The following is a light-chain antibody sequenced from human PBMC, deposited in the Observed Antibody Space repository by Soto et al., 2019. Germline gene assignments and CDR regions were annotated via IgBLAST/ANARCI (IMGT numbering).Light chain of an antibody. CDR3: QKYGGSFIT. J-gene: IGKJ5*01. V-gene: IGKV3-20*01. CDR2: GAS. Sequence: EIVLTQSPGPLSLSPGERGTLSCRASQSIVGNYLAWYQQKPGQAPRLLIYGASSRAASIPDRFNGSGTGTDFTLTITRLEPKAFELYYCQKYGGSFITFGQGTRLEMK. CDR1: QSIVGNY.